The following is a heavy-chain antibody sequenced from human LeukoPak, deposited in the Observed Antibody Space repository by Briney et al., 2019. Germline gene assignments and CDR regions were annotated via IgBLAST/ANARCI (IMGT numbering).Heavy chain of an antibody. V-gene: IGHV1-8*01. CDR3: ASDVGDFWSGYYIS. J-gene: IGHJ5*02. Sequence: RASVKVSCKASGYTFTSYNINWVRQATGQGLEWMWWINPNSGNTYYAQKFQGRFTMARNTSISTAYMQLSSLRSEDTAVYYCASDVGDFWSGYYISWGQGTLVTVSS. CDR2: INPNSGNT. D-gene: IGHD3-3*01. CDR1: GYTFTSYN.